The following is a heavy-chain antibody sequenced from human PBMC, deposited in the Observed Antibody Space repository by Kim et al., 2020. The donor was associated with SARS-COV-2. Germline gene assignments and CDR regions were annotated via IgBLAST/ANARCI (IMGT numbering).Heavy chain of an antibody. J-gene: IGHJ4*02. Sequence: STYYADSVKGRFTISRDNSKNSLYLQMNSLRTEDTALYYCAKPGSTAMANWGQGTLVTVSS. CDR2: ST. V-gene: IGHV3-43*01. CDR3: AKPGSTAMAN. D-gene: IGHD5-18*01.